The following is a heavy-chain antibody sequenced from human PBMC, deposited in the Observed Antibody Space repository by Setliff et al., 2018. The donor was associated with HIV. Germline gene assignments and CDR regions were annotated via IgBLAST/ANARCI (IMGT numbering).Heavy chain of an antibody. CDR1: GGSISSYC. V-gene: IGHV4-4*09. CDR3: ARGTIVVVTAIRYYFDY. CDR2: IFSSGNT. Sequence: PSETLSLTCTVSGGSISSYCWNWIRQSPGRGLEWIGFIFSSGNTKYNPSLQSRVTMSIDTSKNQFSLKLSSVTAADTAVYYCARGTIVVVTAIRYYFDYWGQGTLVTVSS. D-gene: IGHD2-21*02. J-gene: IGHJ4*02.